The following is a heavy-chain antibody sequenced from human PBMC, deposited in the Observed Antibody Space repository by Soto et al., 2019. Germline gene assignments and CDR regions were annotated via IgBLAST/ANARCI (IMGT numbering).Heavy chain of an antibody. Sequence: PGGSLRLSCAASGFTFSSYGMHWVRQAPGKGLEWVAVIWYDGSNKYYADSVKGRFTISRDNSKNTLYLQMNSLRAEDTAVYYCARDIRSVVAAKGPFDYWGQGTLVTVSS. CDR2: IWYDGSNK. J-gene: IGHJ4*02. V-gene: IGHV3-33*01. CDR1: GFTFSSYG. D-gene: IGHD2-15*01. CDR3: ARDIRSVVAAKGPFDY.